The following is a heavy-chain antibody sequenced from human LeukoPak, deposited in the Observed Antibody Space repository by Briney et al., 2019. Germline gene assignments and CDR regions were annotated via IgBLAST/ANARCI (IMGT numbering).Heavy chain of an antibody. D-gene: IGHD3-10*01. J-gene: IGHJ4*02. CDR2: IIPIFGTA. CDR1: GGTFSSYA. V-gene: IGHV1-69*01. Sequence: GASVKVSCKASGGTFSSYAISWVRQAPGQGLEWMGGIIPIFGTANYAQKFQGRVTITADESTSTAYMELSSLRSEDTTVYYCARDLGETFDYWGQGTLVTVSS. CDR3: ARDLGETFDY.